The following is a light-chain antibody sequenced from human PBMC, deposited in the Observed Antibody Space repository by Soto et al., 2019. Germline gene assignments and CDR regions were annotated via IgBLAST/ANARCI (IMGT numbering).Light chain of an antibody. V-gene: IGLV4-69*01. CDR3: QTWGSGVRV. CDR1: SGHSSYA. J-gene: IGLJ2*01. CDR2: LNSDGSH. Sequence: QSVLTQSPSASASLGASVKLTCTLSSGHSSYAIEWHQQQPGKGPRFLMKLNSDGSHNKGDGIPNRFSGSSSGAERYLTISSLQSEDEADYCCQTWGSGVRVFGAGTKLTVL.